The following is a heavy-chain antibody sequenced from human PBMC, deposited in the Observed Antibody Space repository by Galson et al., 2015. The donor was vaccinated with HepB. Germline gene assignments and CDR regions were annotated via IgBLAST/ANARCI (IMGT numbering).Heavy chain of an antibody. CDR3: ATRDGYNHGAFDI. Sequence: SLRLSCAASGFTFSSYSMNWVRQAPGKGLEWVSYISRSSSTIYYAVSVKGRFTISRDNAKNSVYLQMNSLRDEDTAVYYCATRDGYNHGAFDIWGQGTMVTVSS. CDR1: GFTFSSYS. V-gene: IGHV3-48*02. CDR2: ISRSSSTI. J-gene: IGHJ3*02. D-gene: IGHD5-24*01.